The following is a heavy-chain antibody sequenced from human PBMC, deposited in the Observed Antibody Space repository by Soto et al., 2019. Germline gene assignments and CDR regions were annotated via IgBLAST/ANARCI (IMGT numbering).Heavy chain of an antibody. V-gene: IGHV1-69*13. J-gene: IGHJ6*02. CDR2: IIPIFNTT. Sequence: ASVKVSCKASGYTFTSYVITWVRQAPGQGLEWMGGIIPIFNTTNYAQKFQGRITLTADESARTAYMELNSLRSEDTAVYYCARGIVTGTTSNYYYYGMDVWGQGTTVTVSS. CDR1: GYTFTSYV. D-gene: IGHD1-1*01. CDR3: ARGIVTGTTSNYYYYGMDV.